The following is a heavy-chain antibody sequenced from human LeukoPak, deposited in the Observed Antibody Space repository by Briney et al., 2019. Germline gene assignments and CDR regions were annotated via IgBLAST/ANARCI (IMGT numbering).Heavy chain of an antibody. J-gene: IGHJ4*02. Sequence: ASVKVSCKASGYTFTSYYMHWVRQAPGQGLGWMGIINPSGGSTSYAQKFQGRVTMTRDTSTSTVYMELSSLRSEDTAVYYCARVIKSAYYYGSGSDGYDYWGQGTLVTVSS. CDR2: INPSGGST. D-gene: IGHD3-10*01. V-gene: IGHV1-46*01. CDR3: ARVIKSAYYYGSGSDGYDY. CDR1: GYTFTSYY.